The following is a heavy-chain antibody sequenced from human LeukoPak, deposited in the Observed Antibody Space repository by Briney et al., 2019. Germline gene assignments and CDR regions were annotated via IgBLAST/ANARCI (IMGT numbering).Heavy chain of an antibody. J-gene: IGHJ6*03. CDR1: EDTSNNYV. CDR3: SRVDRYHFYMDV. V-gene: IGHV1-69*05. Sequence: SVKVSCKPSEDTSNNYVITWVRQAPGQGLEWMGGVIPIFNTPNYAQKFQGRVSITTDESTHTSYMELRSLRSEDTAVYYCSRVDRYHFYMDVWGKGTTVTVSS. CDR2: VIPIFNTP.